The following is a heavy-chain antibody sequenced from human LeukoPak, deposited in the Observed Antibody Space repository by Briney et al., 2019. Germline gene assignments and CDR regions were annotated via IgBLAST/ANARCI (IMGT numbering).Heavy chain of an antibody. Sequence: SETLSLTCTVSGGSISSSSYYWGWIRQPPGKGLEWIGSMYYSGSTYYNPSLKSRVTISVDTSKNQFSLKLSSVTAADTAVCYCASESVAGDYYGMDVWGQGTTVTVSS. J-gene: IGHJ6*02. CDR3: ASESVAGDYYGMDV. CDR1: GGSISSSSYY. V-gene: IGHV4-39*01. CDR2: MYYSGST. D-gene: IGHD6-19*01.